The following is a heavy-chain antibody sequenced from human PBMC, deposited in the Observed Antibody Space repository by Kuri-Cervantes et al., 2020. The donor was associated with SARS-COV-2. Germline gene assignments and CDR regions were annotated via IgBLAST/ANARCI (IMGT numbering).Heavy chain of an antibody. D-gene: IGHD3-22*01. V-gene: IGHV3-15*01. Sequence: GGSLRLSCAASGFTFSNAWMSWVRQAPGKGLEWVGRIKSKTDGGTTDYAAPVKGRFTISRDDSKNTLYLQMNSLETEDTAVYYCTTSPRYYYDSSGQSRSFDYWGQGTLVTVSS. CDR3: TTSPRYYYDSSGQSRSFDY. CDR1: GFTFSNAW. J-gene: IGHJ4*02. CDR2: IKSKTDGGTT.